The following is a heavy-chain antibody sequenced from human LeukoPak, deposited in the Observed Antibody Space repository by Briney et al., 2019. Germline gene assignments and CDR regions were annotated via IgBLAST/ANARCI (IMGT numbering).Heavy chain of an antibody. Sequence: SETLSLTCTVSGASIISGNYFWGWVRQPPGQRLEWIGSWHHSGITDYNPSLKGRVTIVAATSKNQFSLKLATAAPADSAVYFCARQYEFWGQGTLVTVSS. CDR2: WHHSGIT. D-gene: IGHD3-10*01. CDR3: ARQYEF. V-gene: IGHV4-39*01. J-gene: IGHJ4*02. CDR1: GASIISGNYF.